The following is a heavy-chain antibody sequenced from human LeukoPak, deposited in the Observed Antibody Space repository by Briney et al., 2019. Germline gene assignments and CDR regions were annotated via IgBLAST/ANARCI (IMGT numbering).Heavy chain of an antibody. CDR1: GFTFSNYG. CDR3: AKGDIRLDAFDI. Sequence: GGTLRLSCAASGFTFSNYGMSWVRQAPGKGLEWVSLISWDSGSTYYADSVKGRFTISRDNSKNSLYLQMNSLRAEDTALYYCAKGDIRLDAFDIWGQGTMVTVSS. J-gene: IGHJ3*02. CDR2: ISWDSGST. V-gene: IGHV3-43D*03. D-gene: IGHD2-15*01.